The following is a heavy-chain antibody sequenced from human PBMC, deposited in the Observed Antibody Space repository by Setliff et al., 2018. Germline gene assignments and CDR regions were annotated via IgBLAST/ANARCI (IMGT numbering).Heavy chain of an antibody. CDR1: GGSLSSFHY. CDR3: ARGQATSSRSSLVY. V-gene: IGHV4-39*07. J-gene: IGHJ4*02. D-gene: IGHD6-6*01. CDR2: IYYRGGA. Sequence: KTSETLSLTCTVSGGSLSSFHYWGWIRQPPGKGLEWIGRIYYRGGANYSPSLKRRVTISVDTSKKHFSLNLTSVTAADTAVYYCARGQATSSRSSLVYWGQGMLVTVS.